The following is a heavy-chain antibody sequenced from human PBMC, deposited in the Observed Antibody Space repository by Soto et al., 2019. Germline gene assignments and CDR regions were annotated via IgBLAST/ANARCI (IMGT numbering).Heavy chain of an antibody. D-gene: IGHD6-13*01. CDR2: ISAYNGNT. Sequence: ASVKVSCKASGYTLTSYGISWVRQAPGQGLEWMGWISAYNGNTNYAQKIQGRVTMTTDTSTSTAYMELRSLRSDDTAVYYCARETLSKTPYSSSWYNYFDYWGQGTLVTVSS. CDR1: GYTLTSYG. V-gene: IGHV1-18*01. J-gene: IGHJ4*02. CDR3: ARETLSKTPYSSSWYNYFDY.